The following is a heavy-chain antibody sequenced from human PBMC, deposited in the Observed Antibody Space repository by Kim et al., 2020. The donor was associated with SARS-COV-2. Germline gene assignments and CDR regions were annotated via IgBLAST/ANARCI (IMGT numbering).Heavy chain of an antibody. V-gene: IGHV3-72*01. J-gene: IGHJ5*02. CDR2: SRHRPRNYTT. CDR1: GFTLSDYF. CDR3: VRGHKSFDL. Sequence: GGSLRLSCAASGFTLSDYFMDWVRQVPGKGLEWIGRSRHRPRNYTTEYAASVQGRFTVSRDDSKTSLHRLMTSLRTEDTAVYYCVRGHKSFDLWGQGTLVTVSS.